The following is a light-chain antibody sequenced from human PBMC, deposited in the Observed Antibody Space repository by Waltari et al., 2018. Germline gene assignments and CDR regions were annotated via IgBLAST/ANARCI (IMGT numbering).Light chain of an antibody. Sequence: EIVLTQSPANLSLSPGERATLSCRAGQSVSSYVAWYHQKPGQAPRLLIYDASNKATGIPARFSGSGSGTDFTLTISSLEPEDFAVYYCQQRSNWPRFTFGPGTKVDIK. CDR3: QQRSNWPRFT. CDR1: QSVSSY. CDR2: DAS. V-gene: IGKV3-11*01. J-gene: IGKJ3*01.